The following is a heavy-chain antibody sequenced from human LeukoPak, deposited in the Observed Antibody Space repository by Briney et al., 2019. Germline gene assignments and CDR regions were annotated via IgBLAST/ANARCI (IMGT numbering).Heavy chain of an antibody. CDR1: GFTFSSYA. D-gene: IGHD2-2*02. CDR3: AREGVCSSTSCYTSYFDP. Sequence: GGSLRLSCAASGFTFSSYAMNWVRQAPGKGLEWVSTISGSGGSTYYADSVKGRFTISRDNSKNTLYLQTNSLRAEDTAVYYCAREGVCSSTSCYTSYFDPWGQGTLVTVSS. CDR2: ISGSGGST. V-gene: IGHV3-23*01. J-gene: IGHJ5*02.